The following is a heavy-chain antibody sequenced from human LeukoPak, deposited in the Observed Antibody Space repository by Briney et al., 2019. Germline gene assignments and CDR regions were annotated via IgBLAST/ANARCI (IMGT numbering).Heavy chain of an antibody. D-gene: IGHD4-17*01. J-gene: IGHJ6*02. Sequence: GGSLRLSCVASGVTLSNYAMSWARQAPGKGLEWVSGISSSGSGGNTYYADSVKGRFTISRDNSKNTLYLQMNSLRAEDTAVYYCARKAGYGDYENGMDVWGQGTTVTVSS. CDR3: ARKAGYGDYENGMDV. V-gene: IGHV3-23*01. CDR1: GVTLSNYA. CDR2: ISSSGSGGNT.